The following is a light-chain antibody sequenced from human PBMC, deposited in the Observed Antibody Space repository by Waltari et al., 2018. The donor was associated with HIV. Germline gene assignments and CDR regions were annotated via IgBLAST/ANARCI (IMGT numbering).Light chain of an antibody. J-gene: IGKJ1*01. CDR2: SAS. V-gene: IGKV3-15*01. CDR1: QSVGSN. CDR3: QQYINWPPWS. Sequence: EIVMTHSPATLSVSPGERVTLSCRASQSVGSNLAWYQQKPGRAPSLLVYSASTRATGIPARFSGSGSGTEFTLTISSLQSEDFAVYYCQQYINWPPWSFGQGTKVEIK.